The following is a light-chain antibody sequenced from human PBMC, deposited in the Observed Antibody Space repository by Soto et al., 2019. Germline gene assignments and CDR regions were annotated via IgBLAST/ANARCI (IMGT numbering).Light chain of an antibody. CDR1: QSVSSSY. V-gene: IGKV3-20*01. J-gene: IGKJ4*01. Sequence: EIVLTQSPGTLSLSPGERATLSCRASQSVSSSYLAWYQQKPGQGPRLLIYGASSRATGIPDRFSGSGSGADFTLTISRPEPEDFAVYYCQQYGSSPSGALTFGGGTKAEIK. CDR3: QQYGSSPSGALT. CDR2: GAS.